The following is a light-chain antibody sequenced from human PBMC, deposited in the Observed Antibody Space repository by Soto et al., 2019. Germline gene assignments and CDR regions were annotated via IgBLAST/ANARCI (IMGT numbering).Light chain of an antibody. Sequence: EIVMTQSPATLSVSPGESATLSCRASQSVSTYLAWYQQKPGQAPRLLIYDASNRATGIPARFSGSGSGTDFTLTISSLEPEDFAVYYCQQRSNWPRTFGQGTKVDNK. CDR1: QSVSTY. J-gene: IGKJ1*01. V-gene: IGKV3-11*01. CDR3: QQRSNWPRT. CDR2: DAS.